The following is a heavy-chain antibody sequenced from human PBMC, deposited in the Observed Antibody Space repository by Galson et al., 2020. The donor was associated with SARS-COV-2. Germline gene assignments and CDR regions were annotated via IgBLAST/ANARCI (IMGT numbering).Heavy chain of an antibody. J-gene: IGHJ5*02. CDR2: ISSSSSTI. Sequence: QAGGSLRLSCAASGFTFSSYSMNWVRQAPGKGLEWVSYISSSSSTIYYADSVKGRFTISRDNAKNSLYLQMNSLRAEDTAVYYCARVGCSGGSCYLNVGLFDPWGQGTLVTVSS. CDR1: GFTFSSYS. CDR3: ARVGCSGGSCYLNVGLFDP. D-gene: IGHD2-15*01. V-gene: IGHV3-48*04.